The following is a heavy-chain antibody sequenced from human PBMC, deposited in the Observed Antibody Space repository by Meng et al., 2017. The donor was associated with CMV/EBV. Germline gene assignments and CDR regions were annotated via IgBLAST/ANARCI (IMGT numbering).Heavy chain of an antibody. CDR2: ISYDGSNK. CDR3: CAEGAFDI. Sequence: GGSLRLSCTVSGGSISSYYWSWIRPPPGKGLEWVAVISYDGSNKYYADSVKGRFTISRDNSKNTLYLQMNSLRAEDTAVYYCCAEGAFDIWGQGTMVTVSS. J-gene: IGHJ3*02. CDR1: GGSISSYY. D-gene: IGHD1-14*01. V-gene: IGHV3-30-3*01.